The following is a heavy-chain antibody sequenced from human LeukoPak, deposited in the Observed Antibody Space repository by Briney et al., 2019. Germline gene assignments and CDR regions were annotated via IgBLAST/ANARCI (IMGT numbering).Heavy chain of an antibody. CDR3: ARDLNWFDP. Sequence: PTERSLRLSCAASGFTFSSYGMHWVRQAPGKGLEWVAVIWYDGSNKYYADSVKGRFTISRDNSKNTLYLQMNSLRAEDTAVYYCARDLNWFDPWGQGTLVTVSS. J-gene: IGHJ5*02. V-gene: IGHV3-33*01. CDR2: IWYDGSNK. CDR1: GFTFSSYG.